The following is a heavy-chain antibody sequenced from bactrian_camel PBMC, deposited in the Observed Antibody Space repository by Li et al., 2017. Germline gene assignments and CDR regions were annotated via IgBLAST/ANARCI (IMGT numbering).Heavy chain of an antibody. V-gene: IGHV3S55*01. D-gene: IGHD7*01. CDR1: AYTFGSYC. Sequence: HVQLVESGGGSVQAGGSLRLSCTTSAYTFGSYCMGWFRQEPGKVREGVASVGVDDRPDYAESVKGRFTISQDNRKNTLYLQMNNLKPEDTGMYYCAAYRIARTGGSFFCGRRHSEYSIWGVGTQVTVS. J-gene: IGHJ4*01. CDR2: VGVDDRP. CDR3: AAYRIARTGGSFFCGRRHSEYSI.